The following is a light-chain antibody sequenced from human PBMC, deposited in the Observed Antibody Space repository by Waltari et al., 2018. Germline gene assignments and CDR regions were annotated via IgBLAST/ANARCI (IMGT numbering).Light chain of an antibody. Sequence: QSALTQPRSVSGSPGQSATTSCTGTSSYVGGSDSVSWYQHHPGNAPKLMICDVTKRPAGVPDRFSGSKSGNTASLTISGLQAEDEADYYCCSYAGSYTHVVFGGGTKLTVL. J-gene: IGLJ2*01. CDR2: DVT. CDR3: CSYAGSYTHVV. V-gene: IGLV2-11*01. CDR1: SSYVGGSDS.